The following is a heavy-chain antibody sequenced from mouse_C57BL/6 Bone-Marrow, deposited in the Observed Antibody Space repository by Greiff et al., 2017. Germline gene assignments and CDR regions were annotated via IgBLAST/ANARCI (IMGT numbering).Heavy chain of an antibody. CDR2: ISGGGGNT. J-gene: IGHJ4*01. CDR3: ARHLHSLDY. CDR1: GFTFSSYT. V-gene: IGHV5-9*01. Sequence: EVQGVESGGGLVKPGGSLKLSCAASGFTFSSYTMSWVRQTPEKRLEWVATISGGGGNTYYPDSVKGRFTISRDNAKNTLYLQMSSLRSEDTALYYCARHLHSLDYWGQGTSVTVSS.